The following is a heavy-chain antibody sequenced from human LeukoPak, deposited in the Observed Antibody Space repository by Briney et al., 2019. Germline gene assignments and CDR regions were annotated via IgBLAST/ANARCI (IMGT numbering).Heavy chain of an antibody. V-gene: IGHV3-33*06. J-gene: IGHJ4*02. CDR3: AKSYSGGWYGPDY. CDR2: IWYDGSNK. D-gene: IGHD6-19*01. Sequence: GGSLRLSCAASGFTFSSYGMHWVRQAPGKGLEWVAVIWYDGSNKYYADSVKGRFTISRDNSKNTLYLQMNSLRAEDTAVYYCAKSYSGGWYGPDYWGQGTLVTVSS. CDR1: GFTFSSYG.